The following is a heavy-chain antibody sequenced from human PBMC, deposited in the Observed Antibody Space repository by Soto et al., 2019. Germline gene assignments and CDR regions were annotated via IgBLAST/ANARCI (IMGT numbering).Heavy chain of an antibody. D-gene: IGHD6-19*01. CDR1: GFTFSSYA. V-gene: IGHV3-48*02. J-gene: IGHJ4*01. Sequence: LRLSCAASGFTFSSYAMNWVRQAPGKGLEWVSYITSDERTIHYADSVKGRFTISRDNAKNSVYLQMTSLRDEDTAVYYCARSVEGHFDFWGQGILVTVSS. CDR3: ARSVEGHFDF. CDR2: ITSDERTI.